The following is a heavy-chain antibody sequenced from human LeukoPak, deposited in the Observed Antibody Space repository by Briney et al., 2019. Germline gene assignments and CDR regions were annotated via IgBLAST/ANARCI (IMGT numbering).Heavy chain of an antibody. CDR2: INHSGST. D-gene: IGHD3-9*01. V-gene: IGHV4-34*01. Sequence: NPSETLSLTCAVYGGSFSGYYWSWIRQPPGKGLEWIGEINHSGSTNYNPSLKSRVTISVDTSKNQFSLKLSSVTAADTAVYYCARERPYYDILTGYSREYYFDYWGQGTLVTVSS. CDR1: GGSFSGYY. CDR3: ARERPYYDILTGYSREYYFDY. J-gene: IGHJ4*02.